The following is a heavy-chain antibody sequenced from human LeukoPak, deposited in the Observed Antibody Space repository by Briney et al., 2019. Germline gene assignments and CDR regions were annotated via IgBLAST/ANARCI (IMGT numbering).Heavy chain of an antibody. CDR1: GFVFNSYA. D-gene: IGHD6-6*01. CDR2: ISGSDNDT. Sequence: GGSLRLSCATSGFVFNSYALTWVRQAPGKGLEWVPGISGSDNDTYYADSVKGRFTISRDNAKNSLYLQMNSLRAEDTAVYYCARDVSDENGSSSRIHLDYWGQGTLVTVSS. CDR3: ARDVSDENGSSSRIHLDY. V-gene: IGHV3-21*01. J-gene: IGHJ4*02.